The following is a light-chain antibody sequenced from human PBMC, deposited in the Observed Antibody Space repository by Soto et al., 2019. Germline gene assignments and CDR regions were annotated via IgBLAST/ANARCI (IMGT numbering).Light chain of an antibody. Sequence: EIVLTQSPGTLSLSPGERATLSCRASQSVSSSYLAWYQHKPGQAPRLLIYGASTRATGIPARFSGGGSGTDFTLTISSLQSEDFAVYYCQQYNSWPPITFGQGTRLEIK. V-gene: IGKV3-15*01. J-gene: IGKJ5*01. CDR1: QSVSSSY. CDR3: QQYNSWPPIT. CDR2: GAS.